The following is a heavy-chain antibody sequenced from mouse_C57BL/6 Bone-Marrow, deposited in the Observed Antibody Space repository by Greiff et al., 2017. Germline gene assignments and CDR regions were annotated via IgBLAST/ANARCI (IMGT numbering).Heavy chain of an antibody. CDR1: GFNIKDDY. Sequence: VQLQQSGAELVRPGASVKLSCTASGFNIKDDYMHWVKQRTEQGLEWIGWIDPENGDTEYDSKFQGKATITADTSSNTAYLQLSSLTSEDTAVYYWTTDYYGSHWYFDVWGTGTTVTVAS. CDR3: TTDYYGSHWYFDV. V-gene: IGHV14-4*01. D-gene: IGHD1-1*01. CDR2: IDPENGDT. J-gene: IGHJ1*03.